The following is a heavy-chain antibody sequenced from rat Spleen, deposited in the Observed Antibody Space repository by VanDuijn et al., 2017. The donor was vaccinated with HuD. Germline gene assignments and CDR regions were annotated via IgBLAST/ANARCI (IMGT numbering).Heavy chain of an antibody. V-gene: IGHV5S10*01. Sequence: EVQLVESGGGLVQPGRSLKLSCAASGFPFSDYYMAWVRQAPKKGLEWVATISYDGSSTYYRDSVKGRFTISRDTAQNTLYLQMNSPTSEDTATYYCTTTWNFDYWGQGVMVTVSS. CDR2: ISYDGSST. CDR1: GFPFSDYY. J-gene: IGHJ2*01. CDR3: TTTWNFDY.